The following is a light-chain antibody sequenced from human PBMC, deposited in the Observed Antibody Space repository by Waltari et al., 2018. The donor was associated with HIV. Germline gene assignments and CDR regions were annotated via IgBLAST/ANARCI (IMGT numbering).Light chain of an antibody. V-gene: IGLV2-14*03. J-gene: IGLJ2*01. CDR3: SSYTSSSIVI. CDR2: DVN. Sequence: HSALTQPASVSGSPGQSIPIPCTGTSRDVGGYNYFSWYRLHPGEVPKLMIFDVNNRPSGVSNRFSGSKSGNTASLTISGLQVEDEADYYCSSYTSSSIVIFGGGTKVTVL. CDR1: SRDVGGYNY.